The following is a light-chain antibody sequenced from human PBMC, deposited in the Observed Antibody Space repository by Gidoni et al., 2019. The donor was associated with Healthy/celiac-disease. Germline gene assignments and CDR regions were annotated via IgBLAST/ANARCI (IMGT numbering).Light chain of an antibody. CDR2: AAS. CDR1: QTTSTY. V-gene: IGKV1-39*01. J-gene: IGKJ1*01. Sequence: DIQMTQSPSPLSASVGDRVTITCRASQTTSTYLNWYQHRPGEAPKLLVYAASSLQRGVPSRFSATESGTDFTLTINGLQPEDFATYYCQQSYSMPRTFGQGTKVEV. CDR3: QQSYSMPRT.